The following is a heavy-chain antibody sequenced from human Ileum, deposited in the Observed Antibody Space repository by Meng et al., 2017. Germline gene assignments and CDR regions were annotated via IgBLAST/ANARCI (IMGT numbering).Heavy chain of an antibody. CDR2: AST. V-gene: IGHV4-61*08. J-gene: IGHJ4*02. CDR1: GGSVSSSGYQ. CDR3: ARDHWGSLDY. D-gene: IGHD7-27*01. Sequence: QVQLQESGPGPVRPSESLSLLCPVSGGSVSSSGYQWGWIRQPPGKGLEWIGYASTNYNPSLKSRVTISVDTSKNQFSLKLTSVTAADTAVYYCARDHWGSLDYWGQGVLVTVSS.